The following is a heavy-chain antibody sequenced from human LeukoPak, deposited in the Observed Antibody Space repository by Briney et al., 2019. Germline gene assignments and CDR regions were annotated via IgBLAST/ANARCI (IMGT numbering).Heavy chain of an antibody. Sequence: GGSLRLSCAASGFTFSSYWMSWVRQAPGKGLEWVANVKQDGSEKYYVDSVKGRFTISRDNAKNSLYLQMNSPRAEDTAVYYCARDSSEDAFDIWGQGTMVTVSS. V-gene: IGHV3-7*01. CDR1: GFTFSSYW. CDR2: VKQDGSEK. J-gene: IGHJ3*02. D-gene: IGHD3-10*01. CDR3: ARDSSEDAFDI.